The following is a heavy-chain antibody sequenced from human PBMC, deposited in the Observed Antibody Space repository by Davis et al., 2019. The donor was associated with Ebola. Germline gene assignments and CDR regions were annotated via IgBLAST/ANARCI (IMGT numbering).Heavy chain of an antibody. CDR1: GGSISSGGYS. Sequence: SETLSLTCAVSGGSISSGGYSWSWIRQPPGKGLEWIGYIYHSGSTYYNPSLKSRVTISVDRSKNQFSLKLSSVTAADTAVYYCAGLSTSPPALGMDVWGQGTTVTVSS. CDR2: IYHSGST. J-gene: IGHJ6*02. CDR3: AGLSTSPPALGMDV. V-gene: IGHV4-30-2*01. D-gene: IGHD2-2*01.